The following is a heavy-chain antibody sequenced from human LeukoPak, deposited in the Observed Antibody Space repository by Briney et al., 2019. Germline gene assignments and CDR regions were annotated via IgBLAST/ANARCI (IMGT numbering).Heavy chain of an antibody. CDR3: ARAVSGRFDY. CDR1: GESFSGNF. D-gene: IGHD6-19*01. Sequence: SETLSLTCAVSGESFSGNFWTWIRQSPGKGLEWIGEIDNNGITNYNPSLKSRVTMSVDTTRKRFSLRLTSESAADTAIYYCARAVSGRFDYWGQGTLVTVSS. V-gene: IGHV4-34*01. J-gene: IGHJ4*02. CDR2: IDNNGIT.